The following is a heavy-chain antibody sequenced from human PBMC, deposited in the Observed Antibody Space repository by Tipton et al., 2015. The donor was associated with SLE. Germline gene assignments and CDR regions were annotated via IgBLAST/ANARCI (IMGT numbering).Heavy chain of an antibody. Sequence: LRLSCAVYGGSFSGYYWSWIRQPPGKGLEWIGEINHSGSTNYNPSLKSRVTISVDTSKNQVSLKLSSVTAADTAVYYCARTIAVEVGDYFDYWGQGTLVTVSS. CDR1: GGSFSGYY. CDR2: INHSGST. V-gene: IGHV4-34*01. CDR3: ARTIAVEVGDYFDY. D-gene: IGHD6-19*01. J-gene: IGHJ4*02.